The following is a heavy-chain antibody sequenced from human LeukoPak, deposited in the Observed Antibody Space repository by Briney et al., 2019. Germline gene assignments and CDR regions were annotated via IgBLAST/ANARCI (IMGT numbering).Heavy chain of an antibody. V-gene: IGHV3-7*03. CDR3: AVEYSNTPLGLDF. Sequence: PGGSLRLSCAASGFTFSSYAMSWVRQAPGKGLEWVANIKGDGSEKFYMDSVKGRFTISRDNVRESLSLQMNSLRVEDTAMYYCAVEYSNTPLGLDFWGQGTLVTVSS. J-gene: IGHJ4*02. CDR1: GFTFSSYA. CDR2: IKGDGSEK. D-gene: IGHD2/OR15-2a*01.